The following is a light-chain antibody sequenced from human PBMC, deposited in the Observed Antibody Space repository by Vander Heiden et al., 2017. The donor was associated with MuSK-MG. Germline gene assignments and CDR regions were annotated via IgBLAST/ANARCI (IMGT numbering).Light chain of an antibody. Sequence: QSVLTQPPSVSGAPGQRVTIPCTGSSSNIGAGYDVHWSQQLPGTAPKLLIYGNNNRPSGVPDRFSGSRSGTSASLAITGLQAEDEADYYCQSYDSSLSGWVIFGGGTKLTVL. CDR1: SSNIGAGYD. CDR2: GNN. CDR3: QSYDSSLSGWVI. V-gene: IGLV1-40*01. J-gene: IGLJ2*01.